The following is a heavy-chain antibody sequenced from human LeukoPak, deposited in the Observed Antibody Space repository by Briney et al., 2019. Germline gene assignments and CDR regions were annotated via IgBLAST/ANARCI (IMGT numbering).Heavy chain of an antibody. D-gene: IGHD1-26*01. J-gene: IGHJ4*02. Sequence: PGGSLRLSCAASGFTFSSYAMHWVRQAPGKGLEWVAVISYDGSNKYYADSVKGRFTISRDNSKNTLYLQMNSLRAEDTAVYYCARAPRRIVGATGKIFDYWGQGTLVTVSS. V-gene: IGHV3-30-3*01. CDR2: ISYDGSNK. CDR1: GFTFSSYA. CDR3: ARAPRRIVGATGKIFDY.